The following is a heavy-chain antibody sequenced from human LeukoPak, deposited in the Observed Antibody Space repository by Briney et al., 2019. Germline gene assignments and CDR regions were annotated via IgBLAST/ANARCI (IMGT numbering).Heavy chain of an antibody. CDR1: GGSISSYS. Sequence: ASETLSLTCTVSGGSISSYSWSWIRQPPGKGLEWIGYIYYSGSTSYNPSLKSRVTISVDTSKNQFSLKLSSVTAADTAVYYCARVYVVVPAAIPHYAFDIWGQGTMVTVSS. CDR2: IYYSGST. D-gene: IGHD2-2*02. V-gene: IGHV4-59*12. J-gene: IGHJ3*02. CDR3: ARVYVVVPAAIPHYAFDI.